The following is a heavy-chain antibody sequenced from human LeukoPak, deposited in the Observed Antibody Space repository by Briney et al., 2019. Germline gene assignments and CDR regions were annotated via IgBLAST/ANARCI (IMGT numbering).Heavy chain of an antibody. D-gene: IGHD2-2*01. Sequence: SETLSLTCTVSGGSISSNNYYWAWIRQPPGKGLEWIGSIYYSGSTNYNPSLKSRVTISVDTSKNQFSLKLSSVTAADTAVYYCASGLYCSSTSCYPSKVYYFDYWGQGTLVTVSS. CDR2: IYYSGST. V-gene: IGHV4-39*07. J-gene: IGHJ4*02. CDR1: GGSISSNNYY. CDR3: ASGLYCSSTSCYPSKVYYFDY.